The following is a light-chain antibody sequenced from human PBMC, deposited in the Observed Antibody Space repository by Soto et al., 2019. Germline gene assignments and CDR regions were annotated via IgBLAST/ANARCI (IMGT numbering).Light chain of an antibody. CDR3: QQYGSSPQT. CDR1: HSVTSNY. V-gene: IGKV3-20*01. J-gene: IGKJ1*01. CDR2: AAS. Sequence: EIVLTQSPGTLSLSPGERATLSCRASHSVTSNYLAWYQQKPAQAPRLLIYAASGRASGIPDRFSGSGSGTDYILTISRLEPEDFAVYYCQQYGSSPQTFGQGTRVDIK.